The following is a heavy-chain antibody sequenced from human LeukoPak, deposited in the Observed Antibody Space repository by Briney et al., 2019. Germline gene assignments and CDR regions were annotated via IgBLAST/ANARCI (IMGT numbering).Heavy chain of an antibody. Sequence: PSETLSLTCAVYGGSFSGYYWSWIRQPPGKGLEWIGEINHSGSTNYNPSLKSRVTISVDTSKNQFSLKLSSVTAADTAVYYCARGPSSSWYLPDFDYWGQGTLVTVSS. CDR1: GGSFSGYY. CDR3: ARGPSSSWYLPDFDY. J-gene: IGHJ4*02. D-gene: IGHD6-13*01. V-gene: IGHV4-34*01. CDR2: INHSGST.